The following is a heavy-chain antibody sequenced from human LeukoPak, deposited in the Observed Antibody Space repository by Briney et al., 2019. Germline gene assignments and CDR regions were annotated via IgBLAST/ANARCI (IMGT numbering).Heavy chain of an antibody. CDR1: GFTFSSYA. J-gene: IGHJ4*02. CDR2: ISYDGSNK. CDR3: ARDPRSGWSDTYFDY. Sequence: GGSLRLSCAASGFTFSSYAMHWVRQAPGKGLEWVAVISYDGSNKYYADSVKGRFTISRDNSKNTLYLQMNSLRAEDTAMYYCARDPRSGWSDTYFDYWGQGTLVTVSS. V-gene: IGHV3-30*04. D-gene: IGHD6-19*01.